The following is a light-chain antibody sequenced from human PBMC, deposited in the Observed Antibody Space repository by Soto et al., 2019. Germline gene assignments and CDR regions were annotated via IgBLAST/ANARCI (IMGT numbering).Light chain of an antibody. CDR3: QQYNSFPWT. V-gene: IGKV1-5*01. CDR1: QSISSW. J-gene: IGKJ1*01. Sequence: DIQMTQSPSTLSASVGDRVTITCRASQSISSWLAWYQQKPGKAPKLLIYDASSLESGVPSRFSGSGSGTEFTLTLSSLQPDDFAIYYCQQYNSFPWTFGQGTKVQIK. CDR2: DAS.